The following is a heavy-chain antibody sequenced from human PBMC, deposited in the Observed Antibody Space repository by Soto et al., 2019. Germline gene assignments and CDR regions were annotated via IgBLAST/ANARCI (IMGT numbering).Heavy chain of an antibody. CDR2: ISVNGGST. V-gene: IGHV3-23*01. J-gene: IGHJ3*02. CDR1: GFTFNSYA. D-gene: IGHD1-1*01. Sequence: GESLKISCAASGFTFNSYAMTWVRQGPGKGLEWVSGISVNGGSTHYAGSVKGRFTISRDNSKNTLSLQMNSLRAEDTAVYYCAKSLSTGTGDAFDIWGQGTMVTVSS. CDR3: AKSLSTGTGDAFDI.